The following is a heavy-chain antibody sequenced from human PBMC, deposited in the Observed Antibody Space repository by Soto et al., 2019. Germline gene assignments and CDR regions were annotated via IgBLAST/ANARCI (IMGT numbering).Heavy chain of an antibody. V-gene: IGHV4-61*08. D-gene: IGHD2-15*01. CDR2: IYYSVST. CDR3: ARREYCSGGSCYSDYYYGMDV. J-gene: IGHJ6*02. Sequence: SETLSLTCTVSGGSISSGGYYWSWIRQPPGKGLEWIGYIYYSVSTNYNPSLKSRVTISVDTSKNQFSLQWSSLKASDTAMYYCARREYCSGGSCYSDYYYGMDVWGQGTTVTVSS. CDR1: GGSISSGGYY.